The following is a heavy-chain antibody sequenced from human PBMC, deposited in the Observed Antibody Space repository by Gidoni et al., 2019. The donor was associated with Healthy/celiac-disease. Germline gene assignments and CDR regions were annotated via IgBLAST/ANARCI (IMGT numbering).Heavy chain of an antibody. D-gene: IGHD4-17*01. CDR3: ARGLGSVTRHEGYGMDV. CDR2: IYYSGST. Sequence: QVQLQESGPGLVKPSQTLSLTCTVSGGSISSGDYYWSWIRQPPGKGLEWIGYIYYSGSTYYNPSLKSRVTISVDTSKNQFSLKLSSVTAADTAVYYCARGLGSVTRHEGYGMDVWGQGTTVTVSS. J-gene: IGHJ6*02. CDR1: GGSISSGDYY. V-gene: IGHV4-30-4*01.